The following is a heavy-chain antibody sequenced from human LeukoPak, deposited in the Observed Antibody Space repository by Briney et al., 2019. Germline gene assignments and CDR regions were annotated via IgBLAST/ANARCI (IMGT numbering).Heavy chain of an antibody. J-gene: IGHJ4*02. CDR2: ISGSGGSR. Sequence: PGGSLRLSCAASGFTFSSYAMSWVRQAPGQGLEWVSAISGSGGSRYYADSVKGRFTISRDNSKNTLYLQMNSLRAEDTAVYYCAKDWVVVVAATLGYWGQGTLVTVSS. V-gene: IGHV3-23*01. CDR1: GFTFSSYA. D-gene: IGHD2-15*01. CDR3: AKDWVVVVAATLGY.